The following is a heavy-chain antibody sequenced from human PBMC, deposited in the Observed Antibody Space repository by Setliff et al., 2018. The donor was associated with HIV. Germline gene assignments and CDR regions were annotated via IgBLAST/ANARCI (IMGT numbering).Heavy chain of an antibody. J-gene: IGHJ4*02. CDR3: AREALSRDGYSYFDY. Sequence: PSETLSLSCESSGFTFNNYWMTWVRQAPGKGLEWVANIKQDGSENYFVDSVKGRFTISRDNTRSSLFLHMDSLTAEDTAVYYCAREALSRDGYSYFDYWGQGTLVTVSS. CDR2: IKQDGSEN. V-gene: IGHV3-7*01. D-gene: IGHD5-12*01. CDR1: GFTFNNYW.